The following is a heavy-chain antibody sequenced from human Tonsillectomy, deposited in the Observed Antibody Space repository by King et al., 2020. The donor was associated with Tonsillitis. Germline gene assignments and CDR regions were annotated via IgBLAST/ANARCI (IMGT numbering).Heavy chain of an antibody. J-gene: IGHJ6*02. Sequence: VQLVESGGGVVQPGRSLRLSCAASGFTFSSYAMHWVRQAPGKGREGVAGISYDGRNKYHEESVKGRFTISKDNSKNTLYLQMNSLRAGDTAVYYCARAWKDWSCGSCYSSVYYYGMDVWGQGTTVTVSS. CDR2: ISYDGRNK. D-gene: IGHD2-15*01. CDR3: ARAWKDWSCGSCYSSVYYYGMDV. CDR1: GFTFSSYA. V-gene: IGHV3-30*04.